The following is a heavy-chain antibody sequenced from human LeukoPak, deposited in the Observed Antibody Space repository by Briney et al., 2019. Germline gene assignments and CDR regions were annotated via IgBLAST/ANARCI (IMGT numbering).Heavy chain of an antibody. Sequence: GRSLSLSCAASGFTFSSYAMHWVRQAPGKGLEWVAVISYDGSNKYYADSVKGRFTISRDNSKNTLYLQMNSLRAEDTAVYYCARAGVVVVAATRYYYYYYMDGWGKGTTVTVSS. CDR1: GFTFSSYA. CDR2: ISYDGSNK. V-gene: IGHV3-30*04. CDR3: ARAGVVVVAATRYYYYYYMDG. J-gene: IGHJ6*03. D-gene: IGHD2-15*01.